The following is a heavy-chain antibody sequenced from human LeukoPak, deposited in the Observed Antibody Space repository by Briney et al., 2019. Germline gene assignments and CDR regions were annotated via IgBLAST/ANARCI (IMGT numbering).Heavy chain of an antibody. CDR1: GYTFTSYY. CDR2: INPSGGST. CDR3: ARENIVVVPAAHEYYFDY. D-gene: IGHD2-2*01. Sequence: GASVKVFCKASGYTFTSYYMHWVRQAPGQGLEWMEIINPSGGSTSYAQKFQGRVTMTRDTSTSTVYMELSSLRSEDTAVYYCARENIVVVPAAHEYYFDYWGQGTLVTVSS. J-gene: IGHJ4*02. V-gene: IGHV1-46*01.